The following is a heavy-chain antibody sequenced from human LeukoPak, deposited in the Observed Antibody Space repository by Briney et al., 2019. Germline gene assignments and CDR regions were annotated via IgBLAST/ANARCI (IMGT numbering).Heavy chain of an antibody. D-gene: IGHD3-22*01. CDR1: GFTFDDYA. CDR3: AKGNYYDLPYYFDY. J-gene: IGHJ4*02. Sequence: GGSLRLSCAASGFTFDDYAMHWLRQAPGKGLEWVSGISWNSGSIGYADSVKGRFTISRDNAKNSLYLQMNSLRAEDTALYYCAKGNYYDLPYYFDYWGQGTLVTVSS. CDR2: ISWNSGSI. V-gene: IGHV3-9*01.